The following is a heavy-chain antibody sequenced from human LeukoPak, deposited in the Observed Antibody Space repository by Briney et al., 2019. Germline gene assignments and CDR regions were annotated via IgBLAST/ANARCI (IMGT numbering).Heavy chain of an antibody. CDR2: IKQDGSEK. V-gene: IGHV3-7*01. J-gene: IGHJ4*02. D-gene: IGHD6-13*01. CDR3: ARENVIAAAGTGDY. CDR1: GFTFSSYS. Sequence: GGSLRLSCAASGFTFSSYSMNWVRQAPGKGLEWVANIKQDGSEKYYVDSVKGRFTISRDNAKNSLYLQMNSLRAEDTAVYYCARENVIAAAGTGDYWGQGTLVTVSS.